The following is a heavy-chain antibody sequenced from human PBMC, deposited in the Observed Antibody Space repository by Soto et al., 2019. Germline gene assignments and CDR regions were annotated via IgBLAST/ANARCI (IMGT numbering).Heavy chain of an antibody. CDR2: INAGNGNT. CDR1: GYTFTSYA. CDR3: ARATRNDFWSGYYFDY. V-gene: IGHV1-3*01. Sequence: ASVKVSCKASGYTFTSYAMHWGRQAPGQRLEWMGWINAGNGNTKYSQKFQGRVTITRDTSASTAYMELSSLRSEDTAVYYCARATRNDFWSGYYFDYWGQGTLVTVSS. D-gene: IGHD3-3*01. J-gene: IGHJ4*02.